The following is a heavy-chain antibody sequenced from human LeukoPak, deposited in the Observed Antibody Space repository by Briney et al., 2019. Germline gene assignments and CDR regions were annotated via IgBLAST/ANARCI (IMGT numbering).Heavy chain of an antibody. CDR3: AKTRGGSYCSMTCAMDV. CDR2: ISSPGDTT. Sequence: LGGSLRLSCAASGFTFSNYAMTWVRQAPGKGLEWISSISSPGDTTHYADSVKGRFTISRDNSKNTLFLQMNTLSAEDTALYYCAKTRGGSYCSMTCAMDVWGHGATVTVSS. CDR1: GFTFSNYA. V-gene: IGHV3-23*01. J-gene: IGHJ6*02. D-gene: IGHD2-8*01.